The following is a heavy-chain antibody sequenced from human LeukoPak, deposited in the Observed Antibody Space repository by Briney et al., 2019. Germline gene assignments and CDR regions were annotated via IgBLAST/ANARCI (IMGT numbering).Heavy chain of an antibody. CDR2: INPNSGGT. D-gene: IGHD5-24*01. J-gene: IGHJ4*02. CDR1: GYTFTGYY. Sequence: ASVKVSCKASGYTFTGYYMHWVRQAPGQGLEWMGWINPNSGGTNYAQKFQGRVTMTRNTSISTAYMELSSLRSEDTAVYYCARAYQMAADGFDYWGQRTLVTVSS. V-gene: IGHV1-2*02. CDR3: ARAYQMAADGFDY.